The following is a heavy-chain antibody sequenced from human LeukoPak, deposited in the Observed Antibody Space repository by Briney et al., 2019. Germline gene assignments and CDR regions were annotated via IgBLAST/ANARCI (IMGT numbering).Heavy chain of an antibody. V-gene: IGHV5-51*01. D-gene: IGHD4-11*01. Sequence: GESLKISCKGSGYSFTSYWIGWVRQMPGKGLEWMGIIYPGDSDTRYSPSFQGQVTISADKSISTAYLQWSSLKASDTAMYYCARFAVTNDYYYGMDVWGQGTTVTVSS. J-gene: IGHJ6*02. CDR1: GYSFTSYW. CDR2: IYPGDSDT. CDR3: ARFAVTNDYYYGMDV.